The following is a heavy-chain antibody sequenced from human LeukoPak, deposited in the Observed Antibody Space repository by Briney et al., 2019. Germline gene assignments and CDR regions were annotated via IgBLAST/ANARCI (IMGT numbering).Heavy chain of an antibody. J-gene: IGHJ6*02. CDR2: TSHDGRNN. CDR1: GFTFSDYG. Sequence: GGSLRLSCAASGFTFSDYGMHWVRQAPGKGLEWVAVTSHDGRNNLYAESGKGRFTISRDNSKNTLYLQMNSLRAEDTAMYYCARIDMMWLIGMDVWGQGTTVTVSS. CDR3: ARIDMMWLIGMDV. D-gene: IGHD3-16*01. V-gene: IGHV3-30*03.